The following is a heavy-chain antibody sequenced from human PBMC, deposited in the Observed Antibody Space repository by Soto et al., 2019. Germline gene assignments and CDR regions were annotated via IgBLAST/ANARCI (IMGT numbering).Heavy chain of an antibody. D-gene: IGHD4-17*01. CDR3: ARDCSAKDYGDYFDAFDI. CDR1: GGSISSYY. Sequence: PSETLSLTCTVSGGSISSYYWSWIRQPPGKGLEWIGYIYYSGSTNYNPSLKSRVTISVDTSKNQFSLKLSSVTAADTAVYYCARDCSAKDYGDYFDAFDIWGQGTMVTVSS. CDR2: IYYSGST. J-gene: IGHJ3*02. V-gene: IGHV4-59*01.